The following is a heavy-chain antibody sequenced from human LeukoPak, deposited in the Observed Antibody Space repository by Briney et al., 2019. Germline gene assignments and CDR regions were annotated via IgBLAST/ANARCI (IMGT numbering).Heavy chain of an antibody. CDR3: ARVLLYYYDSSGYQDY. CDR2: IYSGGNT. D-gene: IGHD3-22*01. CDR1: GFTVSSNY. J-gene: IGHJ4*02. V-gene: IGHV3-53*01. Sequence: GSLRLSCAASGFTVSSNYMSWVRQAPGKGLEWVSVIYSGGNTYYADSVKGRFTISRDNSKNTLYLQMNSLRAEDTAVYYCARVLLYYYDSSGYQDYWGQGTLVTVSS.